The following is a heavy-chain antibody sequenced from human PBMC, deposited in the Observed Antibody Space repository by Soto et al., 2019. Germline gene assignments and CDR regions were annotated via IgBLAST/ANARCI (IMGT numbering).Heavy chain of an antibody. V-gene: IGHV3-21*01. CDR1: GFTFSSYS. D-gene: IGHD3-9*01. Sequence: PGGSLRLSCAASGFTFSSYSMNWVRQAPGKGLEWVSSISSSSSYIYYADSVKGRFTISRDNAKNSLYLQMNSLRAEDTAVYYCASLRYFDWIGPDAFDIWGQGTMVTVSS. J-gene: IGHJ3*02. CDR3: ASLRYFDWIGPDAFDI. CDR2: ISSSSSYI.